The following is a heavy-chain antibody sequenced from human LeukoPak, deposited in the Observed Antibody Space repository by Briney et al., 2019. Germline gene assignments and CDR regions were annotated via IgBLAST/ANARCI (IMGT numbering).Heavy chain of an antibody. CDR3: ARGMGGYSYDYYYYYMDV. CDR1: GYTFTSYD. J-gene: IGHJ6*03. CDR2: MNPNSGNT. D-gene: IGHD5-18*01. V-gene: IGHV1-8*03. Sequence: ASVKVSCKASGYTFTSYDINWVRQATGQGLEWMGWMNPNSGNTGYAQKFQGRVTITRNTSISTAYMELSSLRSEDTAVYYCARGMGGYSYDYYYYYMDVWGKGTTVTVSS.